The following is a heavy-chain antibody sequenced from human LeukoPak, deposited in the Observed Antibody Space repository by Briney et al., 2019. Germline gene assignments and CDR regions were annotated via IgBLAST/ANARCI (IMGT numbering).Heavy chain of an antibody. Sequence: GGSLRLSCAASGFTVSSNYMNWVRQAPGKGLEWVSVPHSGGTTVYADSVRGRFTISRDNAKNSLYLQMNSLRAEDTAVYYCARSPLAMVRGVIREFDYWGQGTLVTVSS. CDR3: ARSPLAMVRGVIREFDY. V-gene: IGHV3-53*01. J-gene: IGHJ4*02. D-gene: IGHD3-10*01. CDR2: PHSGGTT. CDR1: GFTVSSNY.